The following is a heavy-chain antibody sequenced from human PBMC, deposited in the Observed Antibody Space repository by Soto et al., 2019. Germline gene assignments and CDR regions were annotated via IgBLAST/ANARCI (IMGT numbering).Heavy chain of an antibody. J-gene: IGHJ4*02. CDR1: GGSISSSNW. V-gene: IGHV4-4*02. D-gene: IGHD3-10*01. CDR3: ARDKARYYYDSGSCNLFPY. CDR2: IYHSGST. Sequence: SETLSLTCAVSGGSISSSNWWNWVRQPPGKGLEWIGEIYHSGSTNYNPSLKSRVTISVDKSKNQFSLKLSSVTAADTAVYYCARDKARYYYDSGSCNLFPYWGQGTLVTVSS.